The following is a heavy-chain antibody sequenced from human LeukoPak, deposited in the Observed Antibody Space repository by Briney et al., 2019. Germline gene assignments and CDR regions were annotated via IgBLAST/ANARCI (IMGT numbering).Heavy chain of an antibody. CDR2: IIPIFGTA. CDR1: GGTFSSYA. J-gene: IGHJ2*01. D-gene: IGHD1-26*01. Sequence: SVKVSCKASGGTFSSYAISWVRQAPGRGLEWMGRIIPIFGTANYAQKFQGRVTITTDESTSTAFMELSSLRSEDTAVYYCARASGSYGFWYFDLWGRGTLVTVSS. CDR3: ARASGSYGFWYFDL. V-gene: IGHV1-69*05.